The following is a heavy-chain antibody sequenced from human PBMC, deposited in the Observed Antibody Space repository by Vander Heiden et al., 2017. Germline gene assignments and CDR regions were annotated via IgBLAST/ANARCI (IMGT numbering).Heavy chain of an antibody. CDR1: GFTFGSYA. V-gene: IGHV3-23*01. CDR3: AKGRRFGSSGYYIY. J-gene: IGHJ4*02. CDR2: ISGSGGST. Sequence: EVQPLASGGCLVQPGGSLTLSCSASGFTFGSYAMSWVRQAPGKGLEWVSAISGSGGSTYYADSVKGRFTISRDNSKNTLDLQMNSLRAEDTAVYYCAKGRRFGSSGYYIYWGQGTLVTVSS. D-gene: IGHD3-22*01.